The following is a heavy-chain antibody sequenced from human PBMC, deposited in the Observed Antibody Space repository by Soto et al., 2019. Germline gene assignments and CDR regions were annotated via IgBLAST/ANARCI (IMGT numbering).Heavy chain of an antibody. CDR2: IFYSGST. D-gene: IGHD6-13*01. Sequence: SEPLSLTCSVSGGSISDYYWSWSRQPPGKGLEWIGYIFYSGSTYYNPSLKSRVTISVDTSKNQFSLKLSSVTAADTAVYYCARTTGVGSSWPYYFDYWGQGTVVTVSS. CDR3: ARTTGVGSSWPYYFDY. CDR1: GGSISDYY. J-gene: IGHJ4*02. V-gene: IGHV4-30-4*01.